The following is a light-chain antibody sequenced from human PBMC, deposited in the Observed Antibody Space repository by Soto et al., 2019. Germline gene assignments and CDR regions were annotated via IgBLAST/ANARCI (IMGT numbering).Light chain of an antibody. CDR3: CSYAASNTWL. J-gene: IGLJ3*02. CDR1: SSDVGGYNY. CDR2: DVS. V-gene: IGLV2-11*01. Sequence: QSALTQPRSVSGSTGQSVTISCTGTSSDVGGYNYVSWYQQHPGKAPKVMIYDVSTRPSGVPDRFSGSKSGNTATLTISGLQAEDEADYYCCSYAASNTWLFGGGTKLTVL.